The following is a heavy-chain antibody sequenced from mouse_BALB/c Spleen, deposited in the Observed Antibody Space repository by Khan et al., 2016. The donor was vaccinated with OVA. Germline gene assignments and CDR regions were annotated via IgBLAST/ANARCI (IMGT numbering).Heavy chain of an antibody. Sequence: VQLQQPGAELVKPGASVKLSCTASGFKIKDTYMHWVKQRPEQGLEWIGRIDPAIGNTRYDPKFQDKATITADTSSNTSYLQLSSLTSEDTAVYYCVGPNWFVYWGQGTLVTVSA. CDR3: VGPNWFVY. CDR2: IDPAIGNT. V-gene: IGHV14-3*02. J-gene: IGHJ3*01. CDR1: GFKIKDTY.